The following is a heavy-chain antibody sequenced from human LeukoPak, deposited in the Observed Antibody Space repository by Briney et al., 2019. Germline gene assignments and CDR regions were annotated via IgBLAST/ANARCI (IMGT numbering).Heavy chain of an antibody. CDR3: ARDWAKYYYDSSGLFDP. V-gene: IGHV1-69*04. J-gene: IGHJ5*02. CDR2: IIPILGIA. Sequence: SVKVSCKASGGTFSSYAISWVRQAPGQGLEWMGRIIPILGIANYAQKFQGRVTITADKSTSTAYMELSSLRSEDMAVYYCARDWAKYYYDSSGLFDPWGQGTLVTVSS. CDR1: GGTFSSYA. D-gene: IGHD3-22*01.